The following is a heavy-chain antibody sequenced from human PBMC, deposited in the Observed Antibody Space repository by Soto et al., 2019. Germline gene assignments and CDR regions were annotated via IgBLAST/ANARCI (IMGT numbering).Heavy chain of an antibody. CDR1: GFTFSSYG. J-gene: IGHJ5*02. Sequence: GGSLRLSCAASGFTFSSYGMHWVRQAPGKGLEWVAVIWYDGSNKYYADSVKGRFTISRDTSKNTLYLQMNSLRAEDTAVYYCASLHYGDYAGDDPWGPGTLVTVSS. CDR2: IWYDGSNK. V-gene: IGHV3-33*01. CDR3: ASLHYGDYAGDDP. D-gene: IGHD4-17*01.